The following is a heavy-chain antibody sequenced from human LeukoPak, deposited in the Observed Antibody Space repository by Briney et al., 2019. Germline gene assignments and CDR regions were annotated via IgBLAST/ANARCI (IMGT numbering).Heavy chain of an antibody. CDR1: GGSFSGYY. J-gene: IGHJ3*02. Sequence: SETLSLTCAVYGGSFSGYYWSWIRQPPGKGLEWIGEINHSGSTNYNPSLKSRVTISVDTSKNQFSLKLSSVTAADTAVYYCARSPYYDFWSGYYTHAFDIWGQGTMVTVPS. CDR3: ARSPYYDFWSGYYTHAFDI. CDR2: INHSGST. D-gene: IGHD3-3*01. V-gene: IGHV4-34*01.